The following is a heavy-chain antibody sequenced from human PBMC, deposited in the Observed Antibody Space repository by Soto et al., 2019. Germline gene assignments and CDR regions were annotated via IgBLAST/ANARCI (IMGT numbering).Heavy chain of an antibody. Sequence: EVQLVESGGGLVQPGGSLRLSCAASGFTVSGYWMSWVRQAPGKGLEWVANIKQDGSEQFYVDSVKGRFTISSDNAKNSLYLQMNRRRAEDTAVYYCAREAVWGQGTTVTVSS. J-gene: IGHJ6*02. CDR1: GFTVSGYW. V-gene: IGHV3-7*05. CDR2: IKQDGSEQ. CDR3: AREAV.